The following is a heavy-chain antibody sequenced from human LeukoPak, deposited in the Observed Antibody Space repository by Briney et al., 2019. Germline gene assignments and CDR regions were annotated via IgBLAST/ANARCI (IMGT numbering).Heavy chain of an antibody. CDR3: ANGYSSSWYGFGY. V-gene: IGHV3-33*06. CDR2: IWHDGSNK. Sequence: GGSLRLSCAASGFTFSSYAIHWVRQAPGKGLEWVALIWHDGSNKYYSDSVKGRLTISRDNSKNTLYLQMNSLRVEDTAVYYCANGYSSSWYGFGYWGQGTLVIVSS. CDR1: GFTFSSYA. J-gene: IGHJ4*02. D-gene: IGHD6-13*01.